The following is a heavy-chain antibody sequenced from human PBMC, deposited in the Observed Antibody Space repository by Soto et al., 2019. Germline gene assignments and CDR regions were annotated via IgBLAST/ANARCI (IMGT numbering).Heavy chain of an antibody. CDR1: GYTFTSDG. Sequence: ASVKVSCKASGYTFTSDGISWVRQGPGQGLAWMERTSTYKGNTNLPQKSQSRVTMTTDTPTSTAYIERRSLRADDTAVYYCARDGGQKADYSG. V-gene: IGHV1-18*04. CDR2: TSTYKGNT. J-gene: IGHJ4*01. D-gene: IGHD6-25*01. CDR3: ARDGGQKADY.